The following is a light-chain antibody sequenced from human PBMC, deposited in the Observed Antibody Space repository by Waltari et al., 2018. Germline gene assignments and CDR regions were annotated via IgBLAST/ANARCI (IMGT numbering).Light chain of an antibody. CDR2: DVS. CDR1: QSSGRS. CDR3: QKYERLPAT. V-gene: IGKV3-20*01. Sequence: ELVLPQSRVTPSLSPGLRATLYCRARQSSGRSLVWYQQKPGQAPRLLIYDVSRRATCIPDRFSGSGYGTDFSLTISRLEPEDFAVYYCQKYERLPATFGQGTTVEIK. J-gene: IGKJ1*01.